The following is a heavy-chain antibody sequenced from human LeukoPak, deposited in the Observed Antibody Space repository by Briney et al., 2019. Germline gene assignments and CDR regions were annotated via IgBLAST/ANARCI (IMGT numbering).Heavy chain of an antibody. J-gene: IGHJ4*02. CDR3: ARIHRYCSGGACYVLDN. D-gene: IGHD2-15*01. CDR2: INHSGST. V-gene: IGHV4-34*01. CDR1: GGSFSGYY. Sequence: SETPSLTCAVYGGSFSGYYWSWIRQPPGKGLEWIGEINHSGSTNYNPSLKSRVTISVDTSKNQFSLKLSSVTAADTAVYYCARIHRYCSGGACYVLDNWGQGTLVAVSS.